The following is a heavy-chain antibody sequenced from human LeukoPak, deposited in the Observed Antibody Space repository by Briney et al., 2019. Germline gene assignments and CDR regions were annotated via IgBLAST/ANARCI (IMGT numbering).Heavy chain of an antibody. CDR1: GYTFTSYG. Sequence: GASVKVSCKASGYTFTSYGISWVRQAPGQGLEWMGWISAYNGNTNYAQKLQGRVTMTTDTSTSTAYMELRSLRSDDTAVYYCARDTWEGTVVVNGFDYWGQGTLVTVSS. V-gene: IGHV1-18*01. J-gene: IGHJ4*02. CDR3: ARDTWEGTVVVNGFDY. CDR2: ISAYNGNT. D-gene: IGHD3-22*01.